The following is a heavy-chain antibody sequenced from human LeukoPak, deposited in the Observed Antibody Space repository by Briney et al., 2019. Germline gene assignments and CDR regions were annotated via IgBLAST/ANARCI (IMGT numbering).Heavy chain of an antibody. CDR1: GFTFSSYS. Sequence: GGSLRLSCAASGFTFSSYSMNWVRQAPGKGLEWVSYISSSGSTIYYADSVKGRFTISRDNAKNSLYLQMNSLRAEDTAVYYCAREHSSGWYSPGFDYWGQGTLVTFAS. V-gene: IGHV3-48*04. CDR2: ISSSGSTI. J-gene: IGHJ4*02. D-gene: IGHD6-19*01. CDR3: AREHSSGWYSPGFDY.